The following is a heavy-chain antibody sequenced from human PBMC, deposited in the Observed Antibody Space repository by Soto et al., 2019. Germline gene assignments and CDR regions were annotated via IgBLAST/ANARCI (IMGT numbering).Heavy chain of an antibody. CDR2: IYSGGGT. J-gene: IGHJ5*01. Sequence: EVQLVETGGGLIQPGGSLRLSCAASGFTVSSNFMNWVRQAPGKGLEWVSVIYSGGGTYYADSVKGRFTISRDNSKNTLYLHMDSLRVEDTAIYYCVGKWFDFWCQGTLVTVSS. CDR1: GFTVSSNF. CDR3: VGKWFDF. V-gene: IGHV3-53*02.